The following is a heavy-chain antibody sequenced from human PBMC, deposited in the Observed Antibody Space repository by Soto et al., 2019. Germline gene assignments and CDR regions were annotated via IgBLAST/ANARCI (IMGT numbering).Heavy chain of an antibody. CDR1: GGSFSGYY. D-gene: IGHD3-10*01. CDR2: INHSGST. V-gene: IGHV4-34*01. Sequence: SETLSLTCAVYGGSFSGYYWSWIRQPPGKGLEWIGEINHSGSTNYNPSLKSRVTISVDTSKNQFSLKLSSVTAADTAVYYCARVGYGSGHYDFDYWGHGTLVTVS. J-gene: IGHJ4*01. CDR3: ARVGYGSGHYDFDY.